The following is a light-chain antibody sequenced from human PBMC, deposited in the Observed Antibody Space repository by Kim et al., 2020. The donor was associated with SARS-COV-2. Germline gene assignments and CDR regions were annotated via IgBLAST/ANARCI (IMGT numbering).Light chain of an antibody. V-gene: IGKV1-5*03. CDR2: KTS. CDR1: KSIISW. J-gene: IGKJ2*03. Sequence: SRGDRGTSPLRANKSIISWLAWYQQKPGKAPKLLVYKTSYLERGVPSGFSGSGTGTEFTLTIDSLQPDDFATYYCQQYDKDPYSFGQGNQVDIK. CDR3: QQYDKDPYS.